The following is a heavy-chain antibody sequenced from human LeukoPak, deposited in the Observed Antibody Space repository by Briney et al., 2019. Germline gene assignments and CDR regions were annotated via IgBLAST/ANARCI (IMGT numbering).Heavy chain of an antibody. D-gene: IGHD1-26*01. CDR2: ISYDGSNK. CDR3: ARDLVGAHFDY. CDR1: GFTFSSYA. V-gene: IGHV3-30-3*01. J-gene: IGHJ4*02. Sequence: GGSLRLSCAASGFTFSSYAMHWVRQAPGKGLEWVAVISYDGSNKYYADSVKGRFTISRDNSKNTLYLQMNSLRAEDTAVYYCARDLVGAHFDYWGQGTLVTVSS.